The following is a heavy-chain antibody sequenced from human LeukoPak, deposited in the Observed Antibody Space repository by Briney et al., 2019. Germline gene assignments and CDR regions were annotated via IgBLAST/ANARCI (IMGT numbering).Heavy chain of an antibody. J-gene: IGHJ4*02. CDR2: IYTSGST. V-gene: IGHV4-61*02. D-gene: IGHD6-13*01. CDR1: GGSISSGSYY. CDR3: ALVGGAAAIYY. Sequence: SETLSLTCTVSGGSISSGSYYWSWIRQPAGKGREWIGRIYTSGSTNYNSSLKSRATITVDTSKNLCSLTISAVTAAQPVVYYSALVGGAAAIYYWGQGNPGT.